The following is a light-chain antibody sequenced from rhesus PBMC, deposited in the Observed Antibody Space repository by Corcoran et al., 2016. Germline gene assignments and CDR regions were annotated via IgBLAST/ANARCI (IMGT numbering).Light chain of an antibody. CDR2: SAS. J-gene: IGKJ3*01. Sequence: DIQMTQSPSSLSASVGDRVTITCRASQGISNWLAWYQQKPGKAPKLLIYSASNCETGVPSRFRGSGSGTDCTLTISSLQPEDIATYYWQQHDNSPFTFGPGTKLDIK. CDR3: QQHDNSPFT. CDR1: QGISNW. V-gene: IGKV1-69*01.